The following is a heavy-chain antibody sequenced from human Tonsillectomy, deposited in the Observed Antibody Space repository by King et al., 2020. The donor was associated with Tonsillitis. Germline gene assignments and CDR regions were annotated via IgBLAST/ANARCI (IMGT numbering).Heavy chain of an antibody. D-gene: IGHD2-21*02. CDR2: ISGSGGTP. CDR3: AKDLVVVTAIPGNYFDY. V-gene: IGHV3-23*04. Sequence: VQLVESGGVLVQTGGSLRLSCAASGFTFSSYAMSWVRQAPGKGLEWVSAISGSGGTPYYADSVKGWFTISRDNSKNTLYLQMNSLRAEDTAVYYCAKDLVVVTAIPGNYFDYWGQGTLVTVSS. J-gene: IGHJ4*02. CDR1: GFTFSSYA.